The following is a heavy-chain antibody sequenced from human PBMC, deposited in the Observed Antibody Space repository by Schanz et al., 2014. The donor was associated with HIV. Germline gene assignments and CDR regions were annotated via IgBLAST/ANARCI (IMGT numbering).Heavy chain of an antibody. V-gene: IGHV3-30*03. CDR2: LPYDGSNK. Sequence: QVQLVESGGGVVQPGRSLRLSCAASGFTFSSYGMHWVRQAPGKGLEWVARLPYDGSNKYYADSVKGRFAISRDNSKKTVYLQMNSLRGEDSGVYYCARDRVETVVSYYYYYAMDVWGRGTLVTVSS. J-gene: IGHJ6*02. CDR3: ARDRVETVVSYYYYYAMDV. D-gene: IGHD2-15*01. CDR1: GFTFSSYG.